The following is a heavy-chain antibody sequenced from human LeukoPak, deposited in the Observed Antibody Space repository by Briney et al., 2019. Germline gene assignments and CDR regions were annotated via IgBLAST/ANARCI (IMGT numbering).Heavy chain of an antibody. D-gene: IGHD3-22*01. J-gene: IGHJ4*02. CDR1: GGSISTYY. CDR3: ASGGCGYRQPHDY. Sequence: SETLSLTCTVSGGSISTYYWSWIRQPPGKGLEWIGYIYYSGSTNYNPSLKSRVTISVDTSKNQFSLKLSSVTPADTAVYYCASGGCGYRQPHDYSGQGTLVTVSS. V-gene: IGHV4-59*01. CDR2: IYYSGST.